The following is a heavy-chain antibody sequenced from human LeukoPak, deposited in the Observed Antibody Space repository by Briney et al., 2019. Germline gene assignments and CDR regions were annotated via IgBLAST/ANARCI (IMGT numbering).Heavy chain of an antibody. CDR3: AREESIGRYQFLHDS. Sequence: ASVKVSCKTSGYTFIRYGITWVRQAPGQGLEWMAWISPYNGNTKYVQNLQGRLTITTDTSTSTAYTELRSLTSDDTAVYFCAREESIGRYQFLHDSWGQGTLVTVSS. CDR2: ISPYNGNT. D-gene: IGHD1-26*01. V-gene: IGHV1-18*01. CDR1: GYTFIRYG. J-gene: IGHJ4*02.